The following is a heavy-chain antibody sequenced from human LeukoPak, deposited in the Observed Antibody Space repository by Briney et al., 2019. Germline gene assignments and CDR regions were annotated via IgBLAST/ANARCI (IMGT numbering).Heavy chain of an antibody. D-gene: IGHD3-10*01. CDR1: GFTFSSST. V-gene: IGHV3-48*01. CDR2: ISSNTTTT. Sequence: GGSLRLSCAASGFTFSSSTMNWVRQAPGKGLEWVSYISSNTTTTYSAESVKGRFTISRDNAKNSLYLQMDSLRAEDTAVYYCARSRGPTYGAGTYSPYFDYWGQGTLVTVSS. CDR3: ARSRGPTYGAGTYSPYFDY. J-gene: IGHJ4*02.